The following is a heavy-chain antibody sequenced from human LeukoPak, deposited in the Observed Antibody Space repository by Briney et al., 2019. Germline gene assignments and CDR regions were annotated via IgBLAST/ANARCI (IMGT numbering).Heavy chain of an antibody. V-gene: IGHV3-66*01. J-gene: IGHJ4*02. CDR2: IYRDGSS. Sequence: GGSLRLSCVASGLSVSSNYMSWVRQAPGKGLEWVSVIYRDGSSYYAESVKGRFTISRGNSKNTPYIQMNSLRAEDTAVYYCARSFYDILIGYYQYFDYWGQGTLVTVSS. CDR3: ARSFYDILIGYYQYFDY. D-gene: IGHD3-9*01. CDR1: GLSVSSNY.